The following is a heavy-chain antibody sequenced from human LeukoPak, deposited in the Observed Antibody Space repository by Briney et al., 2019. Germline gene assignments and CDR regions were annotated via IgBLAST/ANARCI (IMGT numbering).Heavy chain of an antibody. CDR2: IYYSGST. Sequence: SETLSLTCTVSGGSISSSYWSWIRQPPGKGLEWIGYIYYSGSTNYNPSLKSRVTISVDTSKNQFSLKLSSVTAADTAVYYCARQAVVVVAATNYWYFDLWGRDTLVTVSS. D-gene: IGHD2-15*01. J-gene: IGHJ2*01. V-gene: IGHV4-59*08. CDR3: ARQAVVVVAATNYWYFDL. CDR1: GGSISSSY.